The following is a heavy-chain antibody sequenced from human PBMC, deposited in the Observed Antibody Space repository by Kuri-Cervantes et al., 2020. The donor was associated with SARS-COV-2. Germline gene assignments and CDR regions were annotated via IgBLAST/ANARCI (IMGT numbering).Heavy chain of an antibody. CDR1: GFTFSSYA. D-gene: IGHD6-6*01. V-gene: IGHV3-30*14. CDR3: ARDGPSSSSSSKYYYYYMDV. J-gene: IGHJ6*03. CDR2: ISYDGSNK. Sequence: LSLTCAASGFTFSSYAMHWVRQAPGKGLEWVAVISYDGSNKYYADSVKGRFTISRDNSKNTLYLQMNSLRAEDTAVYYCARDGPSSSSSSKYYYYYMDVWGKGTTVTVSS.